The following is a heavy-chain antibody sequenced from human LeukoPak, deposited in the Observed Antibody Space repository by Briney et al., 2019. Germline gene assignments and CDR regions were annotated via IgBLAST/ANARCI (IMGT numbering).Heavy chain of an antibody. CDR3: AREKGYRLVYDI. CDR2: VTGGNGNT. V-gene: IGHV1-3*01. D-gene: IGHD2-2*01. Sequence: ASVKASCKASGYTFTSYAMHWMRQAPGQRLEWMGWVTGGNGNTKYSEKFQGRVTNTRDTSANTAYMELNSLRSEDTAVYYCAREKGYRLVYDIWGQGTMVTVPS. J-gene: IGHJ3*02. CDR1: GYTFTSYA.